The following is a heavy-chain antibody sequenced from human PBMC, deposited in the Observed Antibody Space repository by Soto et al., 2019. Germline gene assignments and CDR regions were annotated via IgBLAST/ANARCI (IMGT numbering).Heavy chain of an antibody. CDR3: ARVRPYYDFWSGYYEDGMDV. CDR2: INAGNGNT. V-gene: IGHV1-3*01. Sequence: QVQLVQSGAEVKKPGASVKVSCKASGYTFTSYAMHWVRQAPGQRLEWMGWINAGNGNTKYSQKCQGRVTITRDTSASTAYMELSSLRSEDTAVYYCARVRPYYDFWSGYYEDGMDVWGQGTTVTVSS. CDR1: GYTFTSYA. J-gene: IGHJ6*02. D-gene: IGHD3-3*01.